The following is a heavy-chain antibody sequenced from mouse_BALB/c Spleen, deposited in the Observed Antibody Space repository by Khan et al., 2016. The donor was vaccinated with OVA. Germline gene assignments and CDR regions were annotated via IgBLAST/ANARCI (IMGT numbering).Heavy chain of an antibody. D-gene: IGHD2-3*01. Sequence: EVQLQESGPGLVKPSQSLSLTCSVTGYSITSGYYWNWIRQFPGNKLEWMGYISYDGSNHYNPSLKNRISITRDTSKNQFFLKLKSVTTEDTATYYCARGYDGYYWFAYWGQGTLVTVSA. CDR2: ISYDGSN. V-gene: IGHV3-6*02. CDR1: GYSITSGYY. J-gene: IGHJ3*01. CDR3: ARGYDGYYWFAY.